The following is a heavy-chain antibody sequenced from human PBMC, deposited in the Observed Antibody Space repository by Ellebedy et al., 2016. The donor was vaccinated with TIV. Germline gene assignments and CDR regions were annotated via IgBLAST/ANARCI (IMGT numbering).Heavy chain of an antibody. J-gene: IGHJ5*02. Sequence: SETLSLXXAVYSGSFSDYFWTWIRQSPGKGLEWTGEVTHSGGTNYNPSLQSRLIISLDTSKGQFSLQLSSVTAADTAVYYCARGIPQAWELLATWGQGTLVTVSS. D-gene: IGHD1-26*01. CDR3: ARGIPQAWELLAT. CDR2: VTHSGGT. CDR1: SGSFSDYF. V-gene: IGHV4-34*01.